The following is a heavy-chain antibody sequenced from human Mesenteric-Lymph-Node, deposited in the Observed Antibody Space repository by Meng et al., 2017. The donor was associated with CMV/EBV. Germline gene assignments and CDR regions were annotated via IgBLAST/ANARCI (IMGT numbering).Heavy chain of an antibody. CDR1: GFRFNNFGVYG. Sequence: GGSLRLSCAASGFRFNNFGVYGMHWVRQAPGKGLEWVAFIQSDGNKYYADSVKGRFTMSRDNSRNTLYLQMNSLRPEDTAVYYCAKHDYNNFIDFWGQGTLVTVSS. D-gene: IGHD4-11*01. V-gene: IGHV3-30*02. CDR2: IQSDGNK. CDR3: AKHDYNNFIDF. J-gene: IGHJ4*02.